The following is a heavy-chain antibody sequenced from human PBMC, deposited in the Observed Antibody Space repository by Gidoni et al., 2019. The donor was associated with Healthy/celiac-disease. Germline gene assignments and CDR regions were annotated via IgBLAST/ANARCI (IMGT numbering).Heavy chain of an antibody. CDR3: AKEAYCGGDCYLSD. CDR2: ISWNSGSI. CDR1: GFTFDDYA. Sequence: EVQLVESGGGLVQPGRSLRLSCAASGFTFDDYAMHWVRQAPGKGLEWVSGISWNSGSIGYADSVKGRFTISRDNAKNSLYLQMNSLRAEGTALYYCAKEAYCGGDCYLSDWGQGTLVTVSS. J-gene: IGHJ4*02. D-gene: IGHD2-21*02. V-gene: IGHV3-9*01.